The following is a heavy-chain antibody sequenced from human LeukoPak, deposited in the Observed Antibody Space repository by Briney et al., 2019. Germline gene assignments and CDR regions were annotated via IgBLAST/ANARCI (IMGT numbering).Heavy chain of an antibody. Sequence: GGSLRLSCAASGLSFDDYAMHWVRQAPGKGLEWVSPISWNSGSIGYADSVKGRFTISRDNAKNSLYLQMNSLRAEDTALYYCAKDPGIGYGGNSGYFDYWGQGTLVTVSS. CDR2: ISWNSGSI. J-gene: IGHJ4*02. V-gene: IGHV3-9*01. CDR1: GLSFDDYA. CDR3: AKDPGIGYGGNSGYFDY. D-gene: IGHD4-23*01.